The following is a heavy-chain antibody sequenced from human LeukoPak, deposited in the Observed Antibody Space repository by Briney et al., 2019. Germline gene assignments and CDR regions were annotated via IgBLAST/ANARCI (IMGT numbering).Heavy chain of an antibody. CDR3: ASGDNDPLFDY. CDR1: GGSISSGGYY. V-gene: IGHV4-31*03. D-gene: IGHD1-1*01. Sequence: PSETLSLTCTVSGGSISSGGYYWSWIRQHPGKGLEWIGSIYYSGSTNYNPSLQGRVTISLDTSRNQFSLKLSSVTAADTAVHYCASGDNDPLFDYWGQGTLVTVSS. J-gene: IGHJ4*02. CDR2: IYYSGST.